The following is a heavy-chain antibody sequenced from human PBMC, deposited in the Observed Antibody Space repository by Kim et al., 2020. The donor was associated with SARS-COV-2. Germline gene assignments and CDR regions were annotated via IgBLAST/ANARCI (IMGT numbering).Heavy chain of an antibody. J-gene: IGHJ6*02. CDR1: GYTFTSYG. V-gene: IGHV1-18*01. CDR2: ISAYNGNT. CDR3: ARFLWFGVYYYYYGMDV. D-gene: IGHD3-10*01. Sequence: ASVKVSCKASGYTFTSYGISWVRQAPGQGLEWMGWISAYNGNTNYAQKLQGRVTMTTDTSTSTAYMELRSLRSDDTAVYYCARFLWFGVYYYYYGMDVWGQGTTVTVSS.